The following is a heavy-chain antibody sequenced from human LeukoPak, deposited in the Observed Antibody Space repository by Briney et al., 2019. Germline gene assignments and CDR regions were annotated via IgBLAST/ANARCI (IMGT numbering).Heavy chain of an antibody. CDR3: ARDRMGSGWYSDYFDY. CDR2: IYYSGST. CDR1: GGSISSYY. Sequence: PSETLSLTCTVSGGSISSYYWSWIRQPPGKGLEWIGYIYYSGSTNYNPSLKSRVTISVDTSKNQFSLKLSSVTAADTAVYYCARDRMGSGWYSDYFDYWGQGTLVTVSS. V-gene: IGHV4-59*01. J-gene: IGHJ4*02. D-gene: IGHD6-19*01.